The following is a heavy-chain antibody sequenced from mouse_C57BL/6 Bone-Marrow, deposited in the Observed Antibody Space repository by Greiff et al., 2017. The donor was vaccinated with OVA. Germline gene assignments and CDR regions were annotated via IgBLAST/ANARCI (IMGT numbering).Heavy chain of an antibody. J-gene: IGHJ3*01. D-gene: IGHD3-2*02. CDR1: GFTFSSYA. CDR2: ISDGGSYT. Sequence: EVQRVESGGGLVKPGGSLKLSCAASGFTFSSYAMSWVRQTPEKRLEWVATISDGGSYTYYPDNVKGGFTISRDNAKNNLYLQMSHLKSEDTAMYYCARDGGSSGSFAYWGHGTLDTVSA. V-gene: IGHV5-4*01. CDR3: ARDGGSSGSFAY.